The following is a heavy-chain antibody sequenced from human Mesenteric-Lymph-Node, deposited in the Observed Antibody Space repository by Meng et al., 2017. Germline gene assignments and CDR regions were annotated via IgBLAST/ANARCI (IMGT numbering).Heavy chain of an antibody. CDR3: ATDRSITMVRGVTYYYGMDV. V-gene: IGHV1-24*01. CDR1: GYPLTELS. Sequence: SVKVSCKVSGYPLTELSMHWVRQAPGKGLEWMGGFDPEDGETIYAQKFQGRVTMTEDTSTDTAYMELSSLRSEDTAVYYCATDRSITMVRGVTYYYGMDVWGQGTTVTVSS. J-gene: IGHJ6*02. D-gene: IGHD3-10*01. CDR2: FDPEDGET.